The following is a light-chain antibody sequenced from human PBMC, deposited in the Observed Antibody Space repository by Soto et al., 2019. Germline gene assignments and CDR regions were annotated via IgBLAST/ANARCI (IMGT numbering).Light chain of an antibody. V-gene: IGKV1-9*01. CDR3: QQFNSYPLS. Sequence: QLTQSPSSLSASVGDRVTITCRASQDIRNSLAWYQQEPGKAPKLLIYAAPTLQSGVPSRFSGSGSGTDFTLTISSLQPEDFATYYCQQFNSYPLSFGGGTRLEIK. CDR1: QDIRNS. J-gene: IGKJ5*01. CDR2: AAP.